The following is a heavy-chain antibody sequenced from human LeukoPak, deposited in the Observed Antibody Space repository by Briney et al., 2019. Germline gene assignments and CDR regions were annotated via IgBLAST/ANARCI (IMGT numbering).Heavy chain of an antibody. Sequence: GGSLRLSCAASGFTFSSYAMSWVRQAPGKGLEWVSAISGSGGSTYYADSVKGRFTISRDNSKNTLYLQMNSLRAEDTAVYYCASRLLWFGELFPPGAFDIWGQGTMVTVSS. CDR2: ISGSGGST. V-gene: IGHV3-23*01. CDR3: ASRLLWFGELFPPGAFDI. D-gene: IGHD3-10*01. J-gene: IGHJ3*02. CDR1: GFTFSSYA.